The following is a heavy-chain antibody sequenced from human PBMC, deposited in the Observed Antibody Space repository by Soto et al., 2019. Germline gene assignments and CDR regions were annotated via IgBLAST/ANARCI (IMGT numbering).Heavy chain of an antibody. J-gene: IGHJ6*02. D-gene: IGHD6-13*01. CDR2: TYYRSKWYN. CDR1: GDSVSSNSAA. CDR3: AREYSSSWYYYYGMDV. Sequence: PSQTVSLTCAISGDSVSSNSAAWNWIRQSPSRGLEWLGRTYYRSKWYNDYAVSVKSRITINPDTSKNQFSLQLNSVTPEDTAVYYCAREYSSSWYYYYGMDVWGQGTTVTVSS. V-gene: IGHV6-1*01.